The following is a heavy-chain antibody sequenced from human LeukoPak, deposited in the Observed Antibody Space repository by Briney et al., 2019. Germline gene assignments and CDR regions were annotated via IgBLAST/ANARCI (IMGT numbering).Heavy chain of an antibody. J-gene: IGHJ3*02. CDR3: ARSEDYGDYGAFDI. D-gene: IGHD4-17*01. CDR2: INHSGST. Sequence: PSETLSLTCAVYGGSFSGYYWSWIRQPPGKGLEWIGEINHSGSTNYNPSLKSRVTISVDTSKNQFSLKLSSVTAADTAVYYCARSEDYGDYGAFDIWGQGTMVTVSS. V-gene: IGHV4-34*01. CDR1: GGSFSGYY.